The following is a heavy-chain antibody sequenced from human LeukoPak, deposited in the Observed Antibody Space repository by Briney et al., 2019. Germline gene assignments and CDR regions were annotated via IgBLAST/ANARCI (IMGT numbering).Heavy chain of an antibody. J-gene: IGHJ4*02. Sequence: PGGSLRLSCEVSGFTVSNNYLNWVRQATGKGLEWVSVTHSDGTTHYADSVKGRSTISRDNSKNTLYLQMSSLRDEDTAVYYCARPSSLDGSGRYYIDYWGQGTLVTVSS. CDR1: GFTVSNNY. V-gene: IGHV3-66*01. D-gene: IGHD3-10*01. CDR3: ARPSSLDGSGRYYIDY. CDR2: THSDGTT.